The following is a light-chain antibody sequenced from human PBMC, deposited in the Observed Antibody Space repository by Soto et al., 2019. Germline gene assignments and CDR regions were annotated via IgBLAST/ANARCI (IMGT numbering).Light chain of an antibody. Sequence: EIVLTQSPGTLSLSPGERATLSCRASQSVSSSYLAWYQQKPGQAPRLIIYGASDRATGIPGRFSGSGSGPDFTLTFSRLEPEDFAVYYCQQYGSSPYTFGQGTKLEIK. CDR2: GAS. CDR1: QSVSSSY. J-gene: IGKJ2*01. V-gene: IGKV3-20*01. CDR3: QQYGSSPYT.